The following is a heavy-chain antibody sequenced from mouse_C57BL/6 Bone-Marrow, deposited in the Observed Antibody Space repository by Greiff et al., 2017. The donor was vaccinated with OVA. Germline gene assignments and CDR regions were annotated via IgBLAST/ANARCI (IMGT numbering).Heavy chain of an antibody. CDR1: GYTFTSYW. CDR2: IDPSDSYT. V-gene: IGHV1-50*01. CDR3: ASAVFAY. J-gene: IGHJ3*01. Sequence: QVQLQQSGAELVKPGASVKLSCKASGYTFTSYWMQWVKQRPGQDLEWIGEIDPSDSYTNYNQKFKGKATLTVDTSSSTAYMQLSSLTSEDSAVYYCASAVFAYWGQGTLVTVSA.